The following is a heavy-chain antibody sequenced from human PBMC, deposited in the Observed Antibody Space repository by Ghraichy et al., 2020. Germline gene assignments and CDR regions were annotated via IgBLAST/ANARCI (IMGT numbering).Heavy chain of an antibody. CDR3: AKAGIVGATGPNYLDY. V-gene: IGHV3-23*01. CDR1: GFTFSSYA. D-gene: IGHD1-26*01. J-gene: IGHJ4*02. Sequence: LTCAASGFTFSSYAMNWVRQAPGKGLEWVSAVSSGGGSTYYADSVKGRFTISRDKSKNTLYLQMNSLRVEDTAVYYCAKAGIVGATGPNYLDYWGQGTLVTGSS. CDR2: VSSGGGST.